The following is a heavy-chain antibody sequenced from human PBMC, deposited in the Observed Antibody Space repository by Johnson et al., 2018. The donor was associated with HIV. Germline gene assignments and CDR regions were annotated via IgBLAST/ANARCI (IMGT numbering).Heavy chain of an antibody. D-gene: IGHD2-15*01. V-gene: IGHV3-13*01. CDR2: IGTAGDT. J-gene: IGHJ3*02. CDR1: GFTFSSYD. CDR3: ARANRGRNDAFDI. Sequence: VQLVESGGGLVQPGGSLRLSCPASGFTFSSYDMHWVRQATGTGLEWVSAIGTAGDTYYPGSVKGRFTISRENAKNSLYLQMNSLRAGDTAVYYCARANRGRNDAFDIWGQGTMVTVSS.